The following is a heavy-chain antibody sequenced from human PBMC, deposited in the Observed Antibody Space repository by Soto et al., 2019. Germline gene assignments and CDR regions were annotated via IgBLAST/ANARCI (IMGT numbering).Heavy chain of an antibody. CDR2: IHYIGTT. CDR1: TESMISFY. J-gene: IGHJ4*02. CDR3: ARFRRNYFDY. Sequence: RSLTCTVSTESMISFYWSWIRQPPGKGLEWIGYIHYIGTTYYNSSLKSRVTISIDSSKNQFSLHLNSVTAADTAVYYCARFRRNYFDYWGQGTLVTVSS. V-gene: IGHV4-59*01. D-gene: IGHD3-10*01.